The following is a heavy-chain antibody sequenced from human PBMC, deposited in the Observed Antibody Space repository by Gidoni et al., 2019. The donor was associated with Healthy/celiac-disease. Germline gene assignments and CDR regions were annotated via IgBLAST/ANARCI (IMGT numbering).Heavy chain of an antibody. Sequence: QVQLVESGGGLVKPGGSLRLSCAASGFPFSDYYMSWIRQAPGKGLEWVSYISSSSSYTNYADSVKGRFTISRDNAKNSLYLQMNSLRAEDTAVYYCARVRDYYDSSGYLPDYWGQGTLVTVSS. D-gene: IGHD3-22*01. CDR2: ISSSSSYT. J-gene: IGHJ4*02. CDR1: GFPFSDYY. CDR3: ARVRDYYDSSGYLPDY. V-gene: IGHV3-11*06.